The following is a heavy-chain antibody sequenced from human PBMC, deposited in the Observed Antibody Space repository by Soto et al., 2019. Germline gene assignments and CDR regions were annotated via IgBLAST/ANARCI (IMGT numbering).Heavy chain of an antibody. CDR3: VMTYCSGGSCYSYYYYGMDV. CDR1: GGTFSSYA. D-gene: IGHD2-15*01. Sequence: GASVKVSCKASGGTFSSYAISWVRQAPGQGLERMGGIIPIFGTANYAQKFQGRVTITADESTSTAYMELSSLRSEDTAVYYCVMTYCSGGSCYSYYYYGMDVWGQGTTVTVSS. J-gene: IGHJ6*02. V-gene: IGHV1-69*13. CDR2: IIPIFGTA.